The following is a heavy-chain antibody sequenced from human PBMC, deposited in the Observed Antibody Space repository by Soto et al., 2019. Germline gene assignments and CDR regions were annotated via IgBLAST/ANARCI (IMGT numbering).Heavy chain of an antibody. D-gene: IGHD1-1*01. V-gene: IGHV1-18*01. J-gene: IGHJ4*02. CDR2: ISAHNGNT. Sequence: QVHLVQSGAEVKKPGASVKVSCKGSGYAFTTYGITWVRQAPGQGLEWMGWISAHNGNTNYAQKLQGRVTVTRDTSTSTAYLELRSRRSDETAVYYCGRGGYGDYWGQGARVTVSS. CDR3: GRGGYGDY. CDR1: GYAFTTYG.